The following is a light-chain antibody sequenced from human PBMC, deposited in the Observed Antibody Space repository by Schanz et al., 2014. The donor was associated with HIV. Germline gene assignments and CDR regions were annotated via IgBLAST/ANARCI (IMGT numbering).Light chain of an antibody. CDR2: DVT. J-gene: IGLJ2*01. CDR3: CSYAGRSTFEV. V-gene: IGLV2-14*03. Sequence: QSALTQPASVSGSPGQSITISCTGTSSNVGGYDYVSWYQQHPGKAPKLIIYDVTNRPSGVSNRFSGSKSGNTASLTISGLQAEDEADYYCCSYAGRSTFEVFGGGTKLTVL. CDR1: SSNVGGYDY.